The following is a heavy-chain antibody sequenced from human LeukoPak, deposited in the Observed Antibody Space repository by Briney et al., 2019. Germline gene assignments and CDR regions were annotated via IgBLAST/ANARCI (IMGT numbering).Heavy chain of an antibody. J-gene: IGHJ4*02. CDR3: ASHLYYDSSGYKYYFDY. D-gene: IGHD3-22*01. V-gene: IGHV1-18*01. CDR1: GYTFTSYG. Sequence: GASVKVSCKASGYTFTSYGISWVRQAPGQGLEWMGWISAYNGNTNYAQKLQGRVTMTTDTSTSTAYMELSSLRSEDTAVYYCASHLYYDSSGYKYYFDYWGQGTLVTVSS. CDR2: ISAYNGNT.